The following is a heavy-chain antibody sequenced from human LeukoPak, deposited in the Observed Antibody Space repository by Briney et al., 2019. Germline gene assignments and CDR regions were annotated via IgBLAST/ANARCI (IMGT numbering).Heavy chain of an antibody. CDR1: GGSISSSSYS. Sequence: SETLSLTCTVSGGSISSSSYSWGWIRQPPGKGLEWIGSIYYSGSTYYNPSLKSRVAISVDTSKNQFSLKLSSVTAADTAVYYCARHFVVVPAAQYTLYNWFDPWGQGTLVTVSS. CDR2: IYYSGST. J-gene: IGHJ5*02. CDR3: ARHFVVVPAAQYTLYNWFDP. D-gene: IGHD2-2*01. V-gene: IGHV4-39*01.